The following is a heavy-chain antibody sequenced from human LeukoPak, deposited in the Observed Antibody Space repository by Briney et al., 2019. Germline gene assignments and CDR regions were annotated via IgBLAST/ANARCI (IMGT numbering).Heavy chain of an antibody. D-gene: IGHD5-12*01. J-gene: IGHJ4*02. CDR3: ARARRAVATIFDY. Sequence: SETLSLTCTVSGGSISSYYWSWIRQPPGKGLEWIGYIYYSGSTNYNPSLKSRVTISVDTSKNQFSLKLSSVTAADTAVYYCARARRAVATIFDYWGQGTLVTVSS. CDR1: GGSISSYY. V-gene: IGHV4-59*01. CDR2: IYYSGST.